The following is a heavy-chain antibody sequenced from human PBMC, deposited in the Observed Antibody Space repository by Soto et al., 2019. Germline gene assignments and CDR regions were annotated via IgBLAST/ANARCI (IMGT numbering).Heavy chain of an antibody. D-gene: IGHD3-16*01. Sequence: SGPTLVKPTQTLTLTCTFSGFSLSTSGVGVGWIRQPPGKALEWLALIYWDDDKRYSPSLKSRLTITKETSKNQVVLTMTNMDPVDTATYYCALEPDGIMITFGGVTAPHDQNDYWGQGTLVTVSS. CDR1: GFSLSTSGVG. CDR3: ALEPDGIMITFGGVTAPHDQNDY. J-gene: IGHJ4*02. V-gene: IGHV2-5*02. CDR2: IYWDDDK.